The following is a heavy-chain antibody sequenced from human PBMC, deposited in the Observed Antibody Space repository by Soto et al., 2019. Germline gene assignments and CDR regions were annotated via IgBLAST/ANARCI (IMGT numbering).Heavy chain of an antibody. CDR3: AREDDGGDRDYYGLDV. CDR2: IHYTGSI. V-gene: IGHV4-30-4*01. Sequence: QVQLQESGPGLLRPSQTLSLTCTVSGGSISTDHYHWTWIRQTPGKGLEWIGYIHYTGSIPSNPSLQSPVSMSVDTSKNLFSLKLSSVTAADTAVYFCAREDDGGDRDYYGLDVWGQGTTVTVSS. J-gene: IGHJ6*02. D-gene: IGHD2-21*02. CDR1: GGSISTDHYH.